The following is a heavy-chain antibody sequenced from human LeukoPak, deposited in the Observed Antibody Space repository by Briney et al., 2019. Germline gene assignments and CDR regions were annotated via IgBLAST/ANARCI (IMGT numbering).Heavy chain of an antibody. D-gene: IGHD3-16*01. CDR2: ISGSGGST. J-gene: IGHJ3*02. Sequence: TGGSLRLSCAASGFTFSSYGMSWVRQAPGKGLEWVSAISGSGGSTYYADPVKGRFTISRDNSKNTLYLQMNSLRAEDTAVYYCANSMDYDYVWGSYIGAFDIWGQGTMVTVSS. CDR1: GFTFSSYG. CDR3: ANSMDYDYVWGSYIGAFDI. V-gene: IGHV3-23*01.